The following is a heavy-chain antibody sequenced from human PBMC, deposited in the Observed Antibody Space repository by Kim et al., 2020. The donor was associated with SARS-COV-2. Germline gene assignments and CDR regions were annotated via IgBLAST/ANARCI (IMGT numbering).Heavy chain of an antibody. CDR3: ARDYSSSWYPYYYYYGMDV. CDR2: IYYSGST. V-gene: IGHV4-31*03. Sequence: SETLSLTCTVSGGSISSGGYYWSWIRQHPGKGLEWIGYIYYSGSTYYNPSLKSRVTISVDTSKNQFSLKLSSVTAADTAVYYCARDYSSSWYPYYYYYGMDVWGQGTTVTVSS. CDR1: GGSISSGGYY. J-gene: IGHJ6*02. D-gene: IGHD6-13*01.